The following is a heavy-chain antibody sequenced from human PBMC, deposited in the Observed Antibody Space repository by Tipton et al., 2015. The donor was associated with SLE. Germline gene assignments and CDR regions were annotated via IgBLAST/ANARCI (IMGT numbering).Heavy chain of an antibody. J-gene: IGHJ4*02. CDR3: ARGGIQLREGFYD. CDR1: GGSISSGGYS. D-gene: IGHD5-18*01. Sequence: GLVKPSETLSLTCAVSGGSISSGGYSWSWIRQPPGKGLEWVGYIYHSGSTYYNPSLKSRVTISVDRSKNQFSLKLSSVTAADTAVYYCARGGIQLREGFYDWGQGTLVTVSS. CDR2: IYHSGST. V-gene: IGHV4-30-2*01.